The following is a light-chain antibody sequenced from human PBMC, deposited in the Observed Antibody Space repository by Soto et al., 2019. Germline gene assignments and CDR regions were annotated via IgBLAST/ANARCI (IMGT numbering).Light chain of an antibody. V-gene: IGLV1-44*01. CDR2: SNN. Sequence: QSVLTQPPSASGTPGQRVTMSCSGSGSNIGSNTINWYQHLPGTAPKLLMYSNNQRPSGVPDRFSGSKSGTSASLAISGLQSEDEAAYYCASWDDTLSGWVFGGGTKLTVL. J-gene: IGLJ3*02. CDR3: ASWDDTLSGWV. CDR1: GSNIGSNT.